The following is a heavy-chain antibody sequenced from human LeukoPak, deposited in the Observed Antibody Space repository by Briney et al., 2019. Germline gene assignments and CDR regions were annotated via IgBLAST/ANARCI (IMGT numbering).Heavy chain of an antibody. CDR3: ARGPRGYSYGYGGYYFDY. Sequence: SETLSLTCAVYGGSFSGYYWSWIRQPPGKGLEWIGEINHSGSTNYNPSPKSRVTISVDTSKNQLSLKLSSVTAADTAVYYCARGPRGYSYGYGGYYFDYWGQGTLVTVSS. V-gene: IGHV4-34*01. J-gene: IGHJ4*02. CDR2: INHSGST. D-gene: IGHD5-18*01. CDR1: GGSFSGYY.